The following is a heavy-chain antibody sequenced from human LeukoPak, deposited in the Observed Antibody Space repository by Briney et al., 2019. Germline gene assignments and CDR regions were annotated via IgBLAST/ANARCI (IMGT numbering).Heavy chain of an antibody. J-gene: IGHJ5*02. CDR3: ARDVSGWYYYFDP. D-gene: IGHD6-19*01. CDR2: IYYSGGT. CDR1: GGSVTTYY. V-gene: IGHV4-59*02. Sequence: SETLSLTCTVSGGSVTTYYWSWIRQSPGKGLEWIGYIYYSGGTNYNPSLKSRVTISTDASKNQFSLKLSSVTAADTVVYYCARDVSGWYYYFDPWGQGTLVTVSS.